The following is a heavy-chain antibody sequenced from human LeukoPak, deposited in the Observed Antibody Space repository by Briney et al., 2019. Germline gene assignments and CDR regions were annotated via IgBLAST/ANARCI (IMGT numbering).Heavy chain of an antibody. J-gene: IGHJ6*02. Sequence: PGASLRLPCAASGFTFSSYAMSWVRQAPGKGLEWVSAISGSGGSTYYADSVKGRFTISRDNSKNTLYLQMNSLRAEDTVVYYCANPTAAGHYYYYYGMDVWGQGTTVTVSS. CDR1: GFTFSSYA. CDR2: ISGSGGST. V-gene: IGHV3-23*01. D-gene: IGHD6-13*01. CDR3: ANPTAAGHYYYYYGMDV.